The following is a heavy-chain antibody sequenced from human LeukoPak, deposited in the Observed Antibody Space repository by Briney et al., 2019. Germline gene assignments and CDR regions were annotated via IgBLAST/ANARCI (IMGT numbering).Heavy chain of an antibody. Sequence: GESLKISCKGSGYSFTSYWIGWVRQMPGKGLEWMGIIYPGDSDTRYSPTFQGQVTISADKSISTAYLQWSSLKASDTAMYYCARRGGSSSSGGSFDYWGQGTLVTVSS. CDR2: IYPGDSDT. CDR1: GYSFTSYW. V-gene: IGHV5-51*01. D-gene: IGHD6-6*01. CDR3: ARRGGSSSSGGSFDY. J-gene: IGHJ4*02.